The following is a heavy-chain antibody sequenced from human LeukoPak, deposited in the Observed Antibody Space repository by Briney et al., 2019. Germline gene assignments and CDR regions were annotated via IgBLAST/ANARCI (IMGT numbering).Heavy chain of an antibody. CDR1: GFTFDDHG. CDR2: INWNGGST. Sequence: GGSLRLSCAASGFTFDDHGMSWVRQAPGKGLEWVSGINWNGGSTGYADSVKGRFTISRDNAKNSLYLQMNSLRAEDTALYYCARVPTANYDYVWGSYRRDYYYYYMDVWGKGTTVTVSS. J-gene: IGHJ6*03. D-gene: IGHD3-16*01. V-gene: IGHV3-20*04. CDR3: ARVPTANYDYVWGSYRRDYYYYYMDV.